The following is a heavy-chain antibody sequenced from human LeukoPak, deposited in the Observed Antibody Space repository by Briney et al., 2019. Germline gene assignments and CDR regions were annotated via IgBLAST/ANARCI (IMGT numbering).Heavy chain of an antibody. J-gene: IGHJ5*02. CDR2: IHHDGSNK. CDR1: GFTFSSYG. D-gene: IGHD3-16*01. V-gene: IGHV3-30*02. Sequence: GGSLRLSCAASGFTFSSYGMHWVRQAPGKGLDWVAFIHHDGSNKYYADSVRGRFTISRDNSKNTLYLQMNTLTADDTAVYYCAKGNKMLTCRKTYNRIDPWGEGTLVTVPS. CDR3: AKGNKMLTCRKTYNRIDP.